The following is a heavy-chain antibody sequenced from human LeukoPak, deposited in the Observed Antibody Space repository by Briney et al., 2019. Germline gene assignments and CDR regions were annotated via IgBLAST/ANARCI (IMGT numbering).Heavy chain of an antibody. CDR3: AKGDLFWSGYEGFDP. CDR1: GFTFSSYA. V-gene: IGHV3-23*01. D-gene: IGHD3-3*01. CDR2: ISGSGGST. J-gene: IGHJ5*02. Sequence: GGSLRLSCAASGFTFSSYAMSWVRQAPGKGLEWVSAISGSGGSTYYADFVKRRFTISRDNSKNTLYLQMNSLRAEDTAVYYCAKGDLFWSGYEGFDPWGQGTLVTVSS.